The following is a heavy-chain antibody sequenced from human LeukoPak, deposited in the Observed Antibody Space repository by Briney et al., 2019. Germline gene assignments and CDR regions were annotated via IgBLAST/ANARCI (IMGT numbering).Heavy chain of an antibody. D-gene: IGHD4-11*01. CDR1: GFTFSSYA. CDR3: ARVPHPTYYFDY. V-gene: IGHV3-23*01. J-gene: IGHJ4*02. CDR2: VSGNGATT. Sequence: GGTLSVSCAASGFTFSSYAMSWVRLPPGKGLEWVSTVSGNGATTYYADSVKGRFTISRDNSKNTLDLQMSSLRAEDTAIYFCARVPHPTYYFDYWGRGTLVTVSS.